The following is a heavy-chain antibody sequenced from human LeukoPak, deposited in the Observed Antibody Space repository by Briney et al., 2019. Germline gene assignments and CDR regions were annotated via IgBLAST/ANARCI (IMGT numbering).Heavy chain of an antibody. V-gene: IGHV3-23*01. J-gene: IGHJ4*02. CDR2: ISGSGGST. CDR3: AKDPPLYGGNSLAAN. Sequence: GGSLRLSCAASGFTFSSYAMSWVRQAPGKGLEWVSAISGSGGSTYYADSVKGRFTISRDNSKNTLYLQMNSLRAEDTAVYYCAKDPPLYGGNSLAANWGQGTLVTVFS. CDR1: GFTFSSYA. D-gene: IGHD4-23*01.